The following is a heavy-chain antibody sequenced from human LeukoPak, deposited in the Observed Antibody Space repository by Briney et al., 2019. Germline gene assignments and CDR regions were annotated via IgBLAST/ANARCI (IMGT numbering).Heavy chain of an antibody. Sequence: AASVKVSCKASGYTFSSYDINWVRQVTGQGLEWMGWRNPNSGNTGYAQKFQGRVAMTTNTSISTAYMELSSLTFEDTAVYYCTRVDPIFGPRPWGQGTLVTVSS. CDR2: RNPNSGNT. CDR3: TRVDPIFGPRP. V-gene: IGHV1-8*01. CDR1: GYTFSSYD. J-gene: IGHJ5*02. D-gene: IGHD3-3*01.